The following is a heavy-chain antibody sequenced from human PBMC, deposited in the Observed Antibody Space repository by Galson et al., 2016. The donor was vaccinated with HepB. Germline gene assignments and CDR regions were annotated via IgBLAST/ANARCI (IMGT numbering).Heavy chain of an antibody. J-gene: IGHJ4*02. D-gene: IGHD3-3*01. V-gene: IGHV3-23*01. Sequence: SLRLSCAASGFTFNTYAMSWVRQAPGKGLEWVSGISGDGGSTYHADSVKGRITISRDNSKNTLYLQMNSLRAEDTAVYYCAKGNRGFWSGIGPYDYWGQGTLVTVSS. CDR3: AKGNRGFWSGIGPYDY. CDR1: GFTFNTYA. CDR2: ISGDGGST.